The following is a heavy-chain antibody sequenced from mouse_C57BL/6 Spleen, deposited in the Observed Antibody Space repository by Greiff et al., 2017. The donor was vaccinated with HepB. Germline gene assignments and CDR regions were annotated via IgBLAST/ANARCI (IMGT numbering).Heavy chain of an antibody. CDR1: GFSLTSYG. CDR2: IWGDGST. D-gene: IGHD1-1*01. V-gene: IGHV2-3*01. Sequence: QVQLQQSGPGLVAPSQSLSITCTVSGFSLTSYGVSWVRQPPGKGLEWLGVIWGDGSTNYHSALISRLSISNDNSKSQVFLKLNSLQTDDTATYYCAAFITTVVADYWGQGTTLTVSS. CDR3: AAFITTVVADY. J-gene: IGHJ2*01.